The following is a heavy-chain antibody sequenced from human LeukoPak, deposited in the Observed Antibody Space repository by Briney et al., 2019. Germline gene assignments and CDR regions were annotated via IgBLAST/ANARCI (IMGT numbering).Heavy chain of an antibody. CDR2: IYHSGST. Sequence: SETLSLTCAVSGYSISSGYYWGWIRQPPGKGLEWIGSIYHSGSTYYSPSLKSRVTISVDTSKNQFSLKLRSVTAADTAVYYCAGQDRTYYYESSGLYFDYWGQGTLVTVSS. J-gene: IGHJ4*02. D-gene: IGHD3-22*01. CDR1: GYSISSGYY. CDR3: AGQDRTYYYESSGLYFDY. V-gene: IGHV4-38-2*01.